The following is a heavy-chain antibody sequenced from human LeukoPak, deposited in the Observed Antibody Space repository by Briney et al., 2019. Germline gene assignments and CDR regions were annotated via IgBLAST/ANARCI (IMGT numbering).Heavy chain of an antibody. CDR2: IYDTRST. D-gene: IGHD3-10*01. CDR3: ARLIGRLWFGESRGAFDI. CDR1: GGSISSGCYS. Sequence: PSATLSLTCALAGGSISSGCYSCGWLRQPRGKGLHGIGYIYDTRSTYYNPSLKSRVTISVDTSKNQFSLKLSSVTAADTAVYYCARLIGRLWFGESRGAFDIWGQGTMVTVSS. J-gene: IGHJ3*02. V-gene: IGHV4-30-4*07.